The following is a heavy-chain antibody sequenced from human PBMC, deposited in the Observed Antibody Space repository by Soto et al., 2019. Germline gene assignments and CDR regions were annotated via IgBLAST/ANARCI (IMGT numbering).Heavy chain of an antibody. CDR3: ARGQLVLES. V-gene: IGHV1-46*01. D-gene: IGHD6-6*01. J-gene: IGHJ4*02. CDR2: LNPSDGTT. CDR1: GYPFTSYS. Sequence: ASVKVSCKATGYPFTSYSFHWVRQAPGQGLELMGILNPSDGTTTYAQKFQGRVTMTRDTSTSTVYMDLSSLTSEDTAVYYCARGQLVLESWGQGTLVTVSS.